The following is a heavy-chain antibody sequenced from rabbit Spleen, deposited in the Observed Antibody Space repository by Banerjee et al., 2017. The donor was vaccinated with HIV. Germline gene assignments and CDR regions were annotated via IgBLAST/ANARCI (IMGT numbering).Heavy chain of an antibody. J-gene: IGHJ4*01. Sequence: QSLEESGGGLVQPGASLTLTCTASGFSFTIGYDMCWVRQATGKGLEWIGTIWTGSTSITWYANWALGRFTISKTSSTTVTLQLNSLTAADTATYFCARDPNYASGHYIYSFWGPGTLVTVS. V-gene: IGHV1S40*01. CDR2: IWTGSTSIT. CDR3: ARDPNYASGHYIYSF. D-gene: IGHD1-1*01. CDR1: GFSFTIGYD.